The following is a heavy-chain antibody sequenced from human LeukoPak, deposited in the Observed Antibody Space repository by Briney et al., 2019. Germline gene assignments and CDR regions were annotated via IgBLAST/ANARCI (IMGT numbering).Heavy chain of an antibody. V-gene: IGHV3-72*01. CDR1: GFTFSDHY. D-gene: IGHD1-26*01. J-gene: IGHJ4*02. CDR2: ARNKANSYTT. Sequence: GGSLRLSCAASGFTFSDHYMDWVRQAPGTGLEWVGRARNKANSYTTEYAASVKGRFTISRDDSKNSLYLQMNSLKTEDTAVYYCARASMRGSLYYFDYWGQGTLVTVSS. CDR3: ARASMRGSLYYFDY.